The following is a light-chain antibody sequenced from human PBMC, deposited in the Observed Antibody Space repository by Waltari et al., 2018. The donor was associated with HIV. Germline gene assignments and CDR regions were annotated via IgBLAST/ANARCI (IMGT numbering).Light chain of an antibody. CDR1: SVRSYY. CDR3: NSRDNSSKHYV. CDR2: GKN. V-gene: IGLV3-19*01. Sequence: VSVALGQTVRITCQGDSVRSYYASWYQQKPGHAPALVIYGKNNRPSGIPDRFSGSTSGNTASLTITGAKAEDEADYYCNSRDNSSKHYVFGSGTKVTVL. J-gene: IGLJ1*01.